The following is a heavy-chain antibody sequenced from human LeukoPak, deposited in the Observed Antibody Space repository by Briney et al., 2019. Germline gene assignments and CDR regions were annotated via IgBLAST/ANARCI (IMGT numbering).Heavy chain of an antibody. CDR1: GFTFRTYG. J-gene: IGHJ4*02. CDR2: IWYDGSNK. V-gene: IGHV3-33*01. Sequence: PGRSLRLSCEASGFTFRTYGMHWVRQAPGEGPEWVAVIWYDGSNKYYADSVKGRVTIFRDNSKNILYLEMDSLRAQDTALYYCARGGGQSLSGITYYFDSWSQGTLVTVSS. CDR3: ARGGGQSLSGITYYFDS. D-gene: IGHD3-16*01.